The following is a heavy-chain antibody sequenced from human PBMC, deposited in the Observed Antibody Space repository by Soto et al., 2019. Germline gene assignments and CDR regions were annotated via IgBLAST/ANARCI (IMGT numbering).Heavy chain of an antibody. CDR3: ARDRGYNWNYGWFDP. CDR1: GYTFTSYG. V-gene: IGHV1-18*01. Sequence: QVQLVQSGAEVKKPGASVKVSCKASGYTFTSYGISWVRQAPGQGLEWMGRISAYNGNTNYAQKLQGRVTMTTDTTTSTAYMELRSLRSDDTAVYYCARDRGYNWNYGWFDPWGQGTLVTVSS. CDR2: ISAYNGNT. J-gene: IGHJ5*02. D-gene: IGHD1-7*01.